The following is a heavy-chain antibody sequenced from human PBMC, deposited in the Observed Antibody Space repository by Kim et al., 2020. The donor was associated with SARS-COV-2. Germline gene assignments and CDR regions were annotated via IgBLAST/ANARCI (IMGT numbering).Heavy chain of an antibody. J-gene: IGHJ4*02. CDR3: AKDHSGITMVQGDLNDY. V-gene: IGHV3-23*01. CDR2: ISGSGGST. D-gene: IGHD3-10*01. CDR1: GFTFSSYA. Sequence: GGSLRLSCAASGFTFSSYAMSWVRQAPGKGLEWVSAISGSGGSTYYADSVKGRFTISRDNSKNTLYLQMNSLRAEDTAVYYCAKDHSGITMVQGDLNDYWGQGTLVTVSS.